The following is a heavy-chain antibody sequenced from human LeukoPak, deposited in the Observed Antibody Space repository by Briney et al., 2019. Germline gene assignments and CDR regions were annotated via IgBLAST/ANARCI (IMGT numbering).Heavy chain of an antibody. CDR1: GGTFSSYA. V-gene: IGHV1-69*13. D-gene: IGHD3-22*01. J-gene: IGHJ4*02. CDR3: ATSHGYDSSRFDY. Sequence: SVKVSCKASGGTFSSYATSWVRQAPGQGLEWMGGIIPIFGTANYAQKFQGRVTITADESTSTAHMELSSLRSEDTAVYYCATSHGYDSSRFDYWGQGTLVTVSS. CDR2: IIPIFGTA.